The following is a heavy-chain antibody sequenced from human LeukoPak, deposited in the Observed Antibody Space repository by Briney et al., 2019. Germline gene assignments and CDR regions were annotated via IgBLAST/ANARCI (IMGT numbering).Heavy chain of an antibody. Sequence: GGSLRLSCAASGFTFDDYTMHWVRQAPGKGLEWVSLISWDGGSTYYADSVKGRFTISRDNSKNSLYLQMKSLGTEDTALYYCAKDRGENWFDPWGQGTLVTVSS. CDR3: AKDRGENWFDP. V-gene: IGHV3-43*01. CDR1: GFTFDDYT. CDR2: ISWDGGST. D-gene: IGHD3-16*01. J-gene: IGHJ5*02.